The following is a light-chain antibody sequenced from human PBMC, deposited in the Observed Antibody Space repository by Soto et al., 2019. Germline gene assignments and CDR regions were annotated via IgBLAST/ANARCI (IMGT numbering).Light chain of an antibody. CDR2: VVT. J-gene: IGLJ2*01. CDR3: SSYTGSSTLL. CDR1: SSDVGGWHY. Sequence: QSALTQPASVSGSPGQSITISCTGTSSDVGGWHYVSWYQQHPGKAPKLMIYVVTNRPSGVSNRFSGSKSGNTASLTISGLQAEDEADYYCSSYTGSSTLLFGGGTKLTVL. V-gene: IGLV2-14*01.